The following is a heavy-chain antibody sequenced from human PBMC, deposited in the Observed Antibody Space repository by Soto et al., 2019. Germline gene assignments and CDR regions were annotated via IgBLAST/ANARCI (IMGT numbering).Heavy chain of an antibody. J-gene: IGHJ6*02. CDR3: ARYGAAKMYHYGSGSYYYGMDV. V-gene: IGHV3-23*01. D-gene: IGHD3-10*01. Sequence: PGGSLRLSCAASGFTFSSYAMSWVRQAPGKGLEWVSAISGSGGSTYYADSFQGQVTISADKSISTAYLQWSSLKASDTAMYYCARYGAAKMYHYGSGSYYYGMDVWGQGTSVTVSS. CDR1: GFTFSSYA. CDR2: ISGSGGST.